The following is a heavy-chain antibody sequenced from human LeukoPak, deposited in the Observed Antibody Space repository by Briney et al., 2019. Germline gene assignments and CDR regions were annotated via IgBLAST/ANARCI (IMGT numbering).Heavy chain of an antibody. CDR1: GFTFDDYA. V-gene: IGHV3-9*01. J-gene: IGHJ4*02. CDR2: ISWNSGSI. D-gene: IGHD3-22*01. Sequence: GRSLRLSCAASGFTFDDYAMHWVRQAPGKGLEWVSGISWNSGSIGYADSVKGRFTISRDNAKNSLYLQMNSLRAEDTALYYCAKAQRDDYYDSSGYFFDYWGQGTLVTVSS. CDR3: AKAQRDDYYDSSGYFFDY.